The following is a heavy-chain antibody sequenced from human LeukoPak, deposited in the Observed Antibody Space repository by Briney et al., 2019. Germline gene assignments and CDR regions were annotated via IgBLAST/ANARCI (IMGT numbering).Heavy chain of an antibody. CDR2: INPNSGGT. CDR1: GYTFTGYY. CDR3: ARDLITMIVGTYAFDI. D-gene: IGHD3-22*01. V-gene: IGHV1-2*06. Sequence: ASVKVSCKASGYTFTGYYMHWVRQAPGQGLEWMGRINPNSGGTNYAKKFQGRVTITRDTSISTAYMELSRLRSDDTAVYYCARDLITMIVGTYAFDIWGQGTTVTVSS. J-gene: IGHJ3*02.